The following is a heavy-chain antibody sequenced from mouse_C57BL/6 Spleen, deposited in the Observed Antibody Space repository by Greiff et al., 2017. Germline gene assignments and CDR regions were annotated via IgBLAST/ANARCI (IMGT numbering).Heavy chain of an antibody. CDR3: ARGPATVGEAWFAC. CDR2: IDPNSGGT. V-gene: IGHV1-72*01. J-gene: IGHJ3*01. Sequence: QVQLQQPGAELVKPGASVKLSCKASGYTFTSYWMHWVKQRPGRGLEWIGRIDPNSGGTKYNEKFKSKATLTVDKPSSTAYMQLSSLPSEDSAVYYCARGPATVGEAWFACWGQGTLVTVSA. CDR1: GYTFTSYW. D-gene: IGHD1-1*01.